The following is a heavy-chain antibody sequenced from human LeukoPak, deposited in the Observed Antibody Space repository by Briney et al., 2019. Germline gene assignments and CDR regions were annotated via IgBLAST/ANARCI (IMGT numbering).Heavy chain of an antibody. Sequence: GASVKVSCKACGYTFTGYYMHWVRQAPGQGLEWMGWINPNSGGTNYAQKFQGRVTMTRDTSISTAYMELSRLRSDDTAVYYCARGDYYYYYYMDVWGKGTTVTVSS. J-gene: IGHJ6*03. CDR3: ARGDYYYYYYMDV. CDR1: GYTFTGYY. V-gene: IGHV1-2*02. CDR2: INPNSGGT.